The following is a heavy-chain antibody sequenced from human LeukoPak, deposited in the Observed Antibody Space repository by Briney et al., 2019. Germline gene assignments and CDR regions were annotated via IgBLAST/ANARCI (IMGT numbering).Heavy chain of an antibody. CDR3: ASIPGYSSSWTLY. Sequence: PGGSLRLSCAASGFTVSSSYMSWVRQAPGKGLEWVSVIYSGGSTYYADSVKGRFTISRDNSKNTPYLQMNSLRAEDTAVYYCASIPGYSSSWTLYWGQGMLVTVSS. CDR1: GFTVSSSY. J-gene: IGHJ4*02. D-gene: IGHD6-13*01. CDR2: IYSGGST. V-gene: IGHV3-66*01.